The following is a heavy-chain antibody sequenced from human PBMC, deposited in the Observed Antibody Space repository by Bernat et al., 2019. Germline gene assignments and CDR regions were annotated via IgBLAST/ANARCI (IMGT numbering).Heavy chain of an antibody. CDR1: GFTFSNAW. CDR3: ARDRDLPDIVVVPAVDAFDI. D-gene: IGHD2-2*01. Sequence: VQLVESGGGLVKPGGSLRLSCAASGFTFSNAWMSWVRQAPGKGLEWVAVISYDGSNKYYADSVKGRFTISRDNSKNTLYLQMNSLRAEDTAVYYCARDRDLPDIVVVPAVDAFDIWGQGTMVTVSS. V-gene: IGHV3-30*03. J-gene: IGHJ3*02. CDR2: ISYDGSNK.